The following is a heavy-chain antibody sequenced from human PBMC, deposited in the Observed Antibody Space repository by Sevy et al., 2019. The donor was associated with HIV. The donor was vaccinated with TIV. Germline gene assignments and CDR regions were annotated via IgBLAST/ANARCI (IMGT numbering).Heavy chain of an antibody. CDR2: IYYSGST. CDR1: GGSISSYY. Sequence: SETLSLTCTVSGGSISSYYWSWIQQPPGKGLEWIGYIYYSGSTNYNPSLKSRVTISVDTSKNQFSLKLSSVTAADTAVYYCARGADSSGYSDYWGQGTLVTVSS. CDR3: ARGADSSGYSDY. D-gene: IGHD3-22*01. V-gene: IGHV4-59*01. J-gene: IGHJ4*02.